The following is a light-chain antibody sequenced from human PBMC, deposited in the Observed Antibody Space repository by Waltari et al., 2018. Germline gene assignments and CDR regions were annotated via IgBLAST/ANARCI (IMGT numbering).Light chain of an antibody. Sequence: DIVMTQSPDSLAVSLGERATMNCKSSQSVLYSSNNKNYIVWYQQKPGQPPKRLIYWESTRESGVPDRFSGSGSGTDFTLTISSLQAEDVAVYYCQQYYSTPPAFGQGTKVEIK. V-gene: IGKV4-1*01. CDR1: QSVLYSSNNKNY. CDR3: QQYYSTPPA. J-gene: IGKJ1*01. CDR2: WES.